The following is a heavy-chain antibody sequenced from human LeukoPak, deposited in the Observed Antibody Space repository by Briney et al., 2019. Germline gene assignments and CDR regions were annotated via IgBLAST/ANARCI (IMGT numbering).Heavy chain of an antibody. V-gene: IGHV4-39*01. CDR1: GGSISSSSYY. J-gene: IGHJ4*02. D-gene: IGHD5-18*01. Sequence: SETLSLTCTVSGGSISSSSYYWGWIRQPPGNGLEWIGSIYYSGSTFYNPSLKSRVTVSVDTSKNQFSLKLSSVTAADTAVYYCARRAPYSYEWSTLDYWGQGTLVTVSS. CDR3: ARRAPYSYEWSTLDY. CDR2: IYYSGST.